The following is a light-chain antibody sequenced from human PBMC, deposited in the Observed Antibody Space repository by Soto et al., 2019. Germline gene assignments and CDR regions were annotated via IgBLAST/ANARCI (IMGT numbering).Light chain of an antibody. CDR2: DAS. V-gene: IGKV1-5*01. Sequence: DIHMTQSPSTLSSSVGDRVTITCRASQSIGVWLAWYQQKPGRAPKLLIYDASTLQRGVPSRFSGSGPGTEFTLNISSLQPEDFATYYCQQYDISSGTFGQGTKVDIK. CDR3: QQYDISSGT. CDR1: QSIGVW. J-gene: IGKJ1*01.